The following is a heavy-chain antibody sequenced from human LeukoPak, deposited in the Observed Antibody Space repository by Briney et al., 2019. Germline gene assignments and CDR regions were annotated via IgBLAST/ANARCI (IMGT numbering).Heavy chain of an antibody. CDR2: IRYDGSNK. J-gene: IGHJ4*02. D-gene: IGHD6-19*01. CDR3: AKVVAVAGMGVDY. V-gene: IGHV3-30*02. CDR1: GFTFSSYG. Sequence: PGGSLRLSCAASGFTFSSYGMHWVRQAPGKGLEWVAFIRYDGSNKYYADSVKGRFTISRDNSKNTLYLQMNSLRAEDTAVYYCAKVVAVAGMGVDYWGQGTLVTVSS.